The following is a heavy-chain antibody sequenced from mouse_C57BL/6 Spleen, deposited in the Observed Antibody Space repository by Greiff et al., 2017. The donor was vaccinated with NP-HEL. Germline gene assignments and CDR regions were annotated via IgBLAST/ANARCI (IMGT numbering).Heavy chain of an antibody. CDR2: ISGGGGNT. CDR1: GFTFSSYT. Sequence: DVKLVESGGGLVKPGGSLKLSCAASGFTFSSYTMSWVRQTPEKRLEWVATISGGGGNTYYPDSVKGRFTISRDNAKNTLYLQMSSLRSEDTALYYCARERYGSSSHWYFDVWGTGTTVTVSS. CDR3: ARERYGSSSHWYFDV. J-gene: IGHJ1*03. V-gene: IGHV5-9*01. D-gene: IGHD1-1*01.